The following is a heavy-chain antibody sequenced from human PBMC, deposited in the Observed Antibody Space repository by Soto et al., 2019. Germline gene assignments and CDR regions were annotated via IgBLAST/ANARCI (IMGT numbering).Heavy chain of an antibody. CDR2: ISGSGGST. Sequence: EVQLLESGGGLVQPGGSLRLSCAASGFTFSSYAMSWVRQAPGKGLEWVSTISGSGGSTYYAESVKGRFTISRDNSKNTLYLQMNSLRSEVTAVYYCAKGSSGWYERFDYWGQGTLVTVSS. J-gene: IGHJ4*02. CDR3: AKGSSGWYERFDY. V-gene: IGHV3-23*01. D-gene: IGHD6-19*01. CDR1: GFTFSSYA.